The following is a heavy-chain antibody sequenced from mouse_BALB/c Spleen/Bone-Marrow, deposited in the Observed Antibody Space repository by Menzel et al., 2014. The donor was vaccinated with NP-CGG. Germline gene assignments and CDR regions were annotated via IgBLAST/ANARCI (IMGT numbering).Heavy chain of an antibody. Sequence: VKLVESGPGLVSPSQRLSIPCTVSGFSLTGYGVNWVRQPPGKGLEWLGMIWGDGSTDYNSALKSRLSISKDNSKSQVFLKMNSLQTDDTARYYCASSTMITTGFAYWGQGTLVTVSA. J-gene: IGHJ3*01. CDR3: ASSTMITTGFAY. V-gene: IGHV2-6-7*01. CDR2: IWGDGST. CDR1: GFSLTGYG. D-gene: IGHD2-4*01.